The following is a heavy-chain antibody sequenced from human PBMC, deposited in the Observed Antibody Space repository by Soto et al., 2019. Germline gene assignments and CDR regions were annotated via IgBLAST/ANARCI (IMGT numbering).Heavy chain of an antibody. CDR3: AKGDPRQLHSFYRYYYGWDV. V-gene: IGHV3-23*01. D-gene: IGHD1-26*01. Sequence: EVQLLESGGGLVQPGGSLRLSCSASGFTFNDYAMSWVRQAPGKGLEWVSTISGSAGATYYADSVKGRFTISRENSKNTVYLQMSRLRTEDTAIYYCAKGDPRQLHSFYRYYYGWDVWGQGTTVTVSS. J-gene: IGHJ6*02. CDR2: ISGSAGAT. CDR1: GFTFNDYA.